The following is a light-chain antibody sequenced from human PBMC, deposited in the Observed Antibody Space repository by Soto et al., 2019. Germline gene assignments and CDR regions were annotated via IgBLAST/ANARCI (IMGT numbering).Light chain of an antibody. V-gene: IGKV3-20*01. Sequence: EIGLTQSPGTLFLSPGERASLSCRASESFSSSYLAWYQQKPGQAPRLLIYGASSRATGIPDRFSGSGSGTEFTLTISSLQSEDFAVYYCQQYNNWPKTFGQGTKVDIK. CDR1: ESFSSSY. CDR3: QQYNNWPKT. J-gene: IGKJ1*01. CDR2: GAS.